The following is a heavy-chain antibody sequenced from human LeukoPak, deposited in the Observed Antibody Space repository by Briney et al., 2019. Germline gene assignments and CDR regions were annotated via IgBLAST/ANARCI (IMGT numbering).Heavy chain of an antibody. CDR1: GFTFSSYS. CDR2: ISSSSSYI. J-gene: IGHJ4*02. Sequence: GGSLRLSCAASGFTFSSYSMNWVRQAPGKGLEWVSSISSSSSYIYYEDSVKGRFTISRDNAKNSLYLQMNSLRAEDTAVYYCASSSSQDYWGQGTLVTVSS. V-gene: IGHV3-21*01. D-gene: IGHD6-13*01. CDR3: ASSSSQDY.